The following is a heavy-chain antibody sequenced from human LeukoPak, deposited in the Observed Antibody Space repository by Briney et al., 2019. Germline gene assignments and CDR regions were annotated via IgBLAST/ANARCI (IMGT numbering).Heavy chain of an antibody. CDR2: IIPIFGTA. CDR3: ARDGYYGSGSATLYYYYMDV. V-gene: IGHV1-69*05. CDR1: GYTFTSYG. Sequence: ASVKVSCKASGYTFTSYGISWVRQAPGQGLEWMGRIIPIFGTANYAQKFQGRVTITTDESTSTAYMELSSLRSEDTAVYYCARDGYYGSGSATLYYYYMDVWGKGTTVTVSS. J-gene: IGHJ6*03. D-gene: IGHD3-10*01.